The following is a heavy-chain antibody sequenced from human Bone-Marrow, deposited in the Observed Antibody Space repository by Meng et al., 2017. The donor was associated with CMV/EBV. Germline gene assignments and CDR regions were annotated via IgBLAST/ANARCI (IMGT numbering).Heavy chain of an antibody. CDR3: ARDLSSIAARPDDY. J-gene: IGHJ4*02. D-gene: IGHD6-6*01. CDR2: ISSSSSTI. CDR1: GFTFSSYS. V-gene: IGHV3-48*04. Sequence: GGSLRLSCAASGFTFSSYSMNWVRQAPGKGLEWVSYISSSSSTIYYADSVKGRFTISRDNAKNSLYLQMNSLRAEDTAGYYCARDLSSIAARPDDYWGQATLVTVSS.